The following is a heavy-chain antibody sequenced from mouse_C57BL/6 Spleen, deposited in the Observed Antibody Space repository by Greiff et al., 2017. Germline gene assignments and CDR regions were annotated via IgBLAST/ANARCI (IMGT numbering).Heavy chain of an antibody. CDR2: INPNNGGT. V-gene: IGHV1-26*01. D-gene: IGHD2-2*01. Sequence: VQLQQSGPELVKPGASVKISCKASGYTFTDYYMNWVKQSHGKSLEWIGDINPNNGGTSYNQKFKGKATLTVDKSSSTAYMELRSLTSEDSAVYYCASYGYDVWGQGTTLTVAS. CDR3: ASYGYDV. J-gene: IGHJ2*01. CDR1: GYTFTDYY.